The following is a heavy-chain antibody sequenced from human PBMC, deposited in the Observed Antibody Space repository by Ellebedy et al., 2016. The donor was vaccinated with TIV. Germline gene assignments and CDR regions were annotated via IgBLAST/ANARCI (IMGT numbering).Heavy chain of an antibody. CDR1: GFTFDNFA. Sequence: GGSLRLXCAASGFTFDNFAMHWVRQAPGKGLEWVSGISWNSGSIGYADSVKGRFTISRDNAKKSLYLQMNSLRAEDTAVYYCAKPSMVTGSYSGFDYWGQGTLVTVSS. D-gene: IGHD1-26*01. CDR2: ISWNSGSI. V-gene: IGHV3-9*01. CDR3: AKPSMVTGSYSGFDY. J-gene: IGHJ4*02.